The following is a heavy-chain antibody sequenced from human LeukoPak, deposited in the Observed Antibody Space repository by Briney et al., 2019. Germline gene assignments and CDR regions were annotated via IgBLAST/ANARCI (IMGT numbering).Heavy chain of an antibody. D-gene: IGHD3-3*01. J-gene: IGHJ3*02. V-gene: IGHV1-2*02. CDR3: ARDVRITIFGVVNPPDAFDI. CDR2: INPNSGGT. CDR1: GYTFTGYY. Sequence: GASVKVSCKASGYTFTGYYMHWVRQAPGQGLEWMGWINPNSGGTNYAQKLQGRVTMTTDTSTSTAYMELRSLRSDDTAVYYCARDVRITIFGVVNPPDAFDIWGQGTMVTVSS.